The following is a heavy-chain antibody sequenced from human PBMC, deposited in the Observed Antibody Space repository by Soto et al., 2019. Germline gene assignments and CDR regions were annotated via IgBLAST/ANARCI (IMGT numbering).Heavy chain of an antibody. CDR2: ISGSSSGT. CDR3: AKDRSENFWVYYYAMDV. J-gene: IGHJ6*02. V-gene: IGHV3-23*01. CDR1: GVNFGAYA. D-gene: IGHD6-19*01. Sequence: GGSLRLSCEASGVNFGAYAMSWVRQAPGKGLEWVSGISGSSSGTYYTDSVKGRFTISRDNSKNTVYLQMNSLRGEDTAVYYCAKDRSENFWVYYYAMDVWGQGTAVTVSS.